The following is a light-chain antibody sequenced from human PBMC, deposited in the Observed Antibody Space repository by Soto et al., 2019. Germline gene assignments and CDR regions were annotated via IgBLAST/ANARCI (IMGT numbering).Light chain of an antibody. Sequence: DIVLAQSPGTLSLSPGERATLSCRASQSVTSTYLSWYQQKPGQAPRLLFYAASSRAMGVPDRFSGSGSGTDFTLTISRLEPEDFAVYYCQQYGSSPITFGQGTRLEI. J-gene: IGKJ5*01. V-gene: IGKV3-20*01. CDR2: AAS. CDR3: QQYGSSPIT. CDR1: QSVTSTY.